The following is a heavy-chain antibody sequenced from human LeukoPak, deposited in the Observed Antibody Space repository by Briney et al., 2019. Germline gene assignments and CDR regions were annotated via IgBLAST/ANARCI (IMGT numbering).Heavy chain of an antibody. CDR3: ARGVGYCSGTSCSDFDY. D-gene: IGHD2-2*01. V-gene: IGHV1-8*01. Sequence: GASVTVSCKASGYTFTSYDINWVRQAPGQGLEWMGWMNPNSGNTGYAQKFQGRVTMTRDTSISTAYMELSSLRPEDTAVYYCARGVGYCSGTSCSDFDYWGQGTLVTVSS. CDR2: MNPNSGNT. J-gene: IGHJ4*02. CDR1: GYTFTSYD.